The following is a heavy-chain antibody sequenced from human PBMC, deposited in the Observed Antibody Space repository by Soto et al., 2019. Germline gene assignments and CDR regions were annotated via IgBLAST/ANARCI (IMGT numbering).Heavy chain of an antibody. J-gene: IGHJ4*02. CDR2: IYPSDSDT. CDR1: GYTFTIYW. CDR3: ARPANTVADHFDL. D-gene: IGHD4-17*01. Sequence: ESLKVSRQVCGYTFTIYWSGLVPQMPGKGLEWMGIIYPSDSDTRYSPSFQGQVTISADQSISTAYLQWDSLKASDTAIYYWARPANTVADHFDLWGQGTPGTVYS. V-gene: IGHV5-51*01.